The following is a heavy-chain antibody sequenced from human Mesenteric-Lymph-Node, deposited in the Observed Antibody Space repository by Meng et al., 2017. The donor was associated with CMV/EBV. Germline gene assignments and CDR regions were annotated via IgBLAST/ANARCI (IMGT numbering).Heavy chain of an antibody. CDR2: IYYTGRT. J-gene: IGHJ6*02. V-gene: IGHV4-59*11. D-gene: IGHD3-16*01. Sequence: SETLSLTCTVSGGSISSHYWSWIRQPPGKGLEWIGYIYYTGRTNYNPSLKSRVTISVDTSKNQFSLMLSSVTAADTAVYYCSRGMSDYPYGMDVWGQGTTVTVSS. CDR1: GGSISSHY. CDR3: SRGMSDYPYGMDV.